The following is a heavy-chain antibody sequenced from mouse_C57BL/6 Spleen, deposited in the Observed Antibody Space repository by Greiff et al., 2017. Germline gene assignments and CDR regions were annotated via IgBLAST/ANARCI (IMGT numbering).Heavy chain of an antibody. CDR2: IYPRSGNT. CDR3: AREGVGQGYAMDY. CDR1: GYTFTSYG. V-gene: IGHV1-81*01. Sequence: QVQLQQSGAELARPGASVKLSCKASGYTFTSYGISWVKQRTGQGLEWIGEIYPRSGNTYYNEKFKGKATLTADKSSSTAYMELRSLTSEDSAVXFCAREGVGQGYAMDYWGQGTSVTVSS. D-gene: IGHD3-3*01. J-gene: IGHJ4*01.